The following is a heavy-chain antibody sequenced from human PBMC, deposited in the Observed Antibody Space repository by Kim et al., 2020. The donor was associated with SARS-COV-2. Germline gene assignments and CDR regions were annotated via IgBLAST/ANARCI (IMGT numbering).Heavy chain of an antibody. CDR2: IYYSGST. CDR1: GGSISSYY. Sequence: SETLSLTCTVSGGSISSYYWSWIRQPPGKGLEWIGYIYYSGSTNYNPSLKSRVTISVDTSKNQFSLTLSSVTAAATAVNYCPKDQDYSWFDPWGQGTLVT. CDR3: PKDQDYSWFDP. J-gene: IGHJ5*02. V-gene: IGHV4-59*01.